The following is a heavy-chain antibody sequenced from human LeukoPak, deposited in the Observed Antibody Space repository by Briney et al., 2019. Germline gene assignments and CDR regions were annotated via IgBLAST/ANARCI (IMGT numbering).Heavy chain of an antibody. CDR3: ARVITFGGVNRDY. V-gene: IGHV3-23*01. CDR1: GFTFSSYA. D-gene: IGHD3-16*01. J-gene: IGHJ4*02. CDR2: ISGSGGST. Sequence: GGSLRLSCAASGFTFSSYAMSWVRQAPGKGLEWVSAISGSGGSTYYADSVKGRFTISRDNSKNTLYLQMNSLRAEDTAVYYCARVITFGGVNRDYWGQGTLVTVSS.